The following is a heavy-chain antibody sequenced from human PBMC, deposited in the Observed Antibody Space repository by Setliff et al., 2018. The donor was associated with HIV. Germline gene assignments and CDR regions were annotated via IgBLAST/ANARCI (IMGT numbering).Heavy chain of an antibody. D-gene: IGHD3-3*01. V-gene: IGHV1-3*01. Sequence: GASVKVSCKASGYTFTNHAMHWVRQAPGQRLEWMGWINAGNGDTKYSQKFQGRVTFTWDTSASTAYMELSSLRSEDTAVYYCARTVRREFRTNVGDHYYFYMDVWGKGTTVTVSS. J-gene: IGHJ6*03. CDR2: INAGNGDT. CDR1: GYTFTNHA. CDR3: ARTVRREFRTNVGDHYYFYMDV.